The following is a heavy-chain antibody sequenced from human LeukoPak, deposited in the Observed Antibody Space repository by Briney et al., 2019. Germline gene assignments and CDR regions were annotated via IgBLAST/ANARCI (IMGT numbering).Heavy chain of an antibody. Sequence: GGSLRLSCAASGFTFSSYWMSCVRQAPGKGLEWVANIKQDGSEKYYVDSVKGRFTISRDNAKNSLYLQMNSLRAEDTAVYYCARDEGIAVAAQTKSDYWGQGTLVTVSS. CDR1: GFTFSSYW. CDR3: ARDEGIAVAAQTKSDY. CDR2: IKQDGSEK. V-gene: IGHV3-7*01. J-gene: IGHJ4*02. D-gene: IGHD6-19*01.